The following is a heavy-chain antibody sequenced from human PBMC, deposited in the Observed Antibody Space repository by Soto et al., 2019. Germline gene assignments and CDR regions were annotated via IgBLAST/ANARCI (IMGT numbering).Heavy chain of an antibody. V-gene: IGHV1-2*04. J-gene: IGHJ6*03. D-gene: IGHD5-12*01. CDR1: GDSFNDYY. Sequence: VQLVQSGAEVRKPGASVKVSCKSSGDSFNDYYIHWVRQAPGQGLEWMGWINPNGGVTKYAQKFQGWVTMTRDTSIRTVYMELSRLRSDDTAVYYCARESGGATATLDYYYFYMDVWGKATTVTVSS. CDR2: INPNGGVT. CDR3: ARESGGATATLDYYYFYMDV.